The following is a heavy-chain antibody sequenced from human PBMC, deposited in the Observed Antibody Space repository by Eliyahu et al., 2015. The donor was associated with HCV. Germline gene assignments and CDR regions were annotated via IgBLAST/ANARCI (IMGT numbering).Heavy chain of an antibody. CDR1: XFTFGDXG. V-gene: IGHV3-49*05. CDR2: IRSKTFGGTT. CDR3: SRVGTLARGVLNWFDP. D-gene: IGHD3-10*01. Sequence: EVQLVESGGGLVXPGRTLRLSCTASXFTFGDXGMXXFRQAPGKGLEWVGFIRSKTFGGTTEHAASVKGRFTISRDDSKSIAYLQMNSLKIEDTAVYYCSRVGTLARGVLNWFDPWGQGTLVTVSS. J-gene: IGHJ5*02.